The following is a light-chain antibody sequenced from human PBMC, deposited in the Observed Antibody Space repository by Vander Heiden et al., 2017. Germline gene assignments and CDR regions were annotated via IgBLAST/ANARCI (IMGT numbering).Light chain of an antibody. V-gene: IGLV1-44*01. J-gene: IGLJ2*01. CDR3: AAWDDSLNGVL. CDR2: SND. CDR1: SSNIGSNP. Sequence: QSVLTQPPSASGTPGQRVTISCSGSSSNIGSNPVNWYLQLPGTAPKLLIYSNDVRPSGVPDRFSGSKSGTSASLDISGLQSEDEADYYCAAWDDSLNGVLFGGGTKLTVL.